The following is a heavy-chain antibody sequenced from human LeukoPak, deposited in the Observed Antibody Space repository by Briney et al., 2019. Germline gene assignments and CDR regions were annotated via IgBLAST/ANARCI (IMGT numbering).Heavy chain of an antibody. CDR3: ARGHDYGDPNPFDY. J-gene: IGHJ4*02. Sequence: GGSLRLSCAASRLTFSSYGMHWVRQAPGKGLEWVAVIWYDGSNKYYADSVKGRFTISRDNSKNTLYLQMNSLRAEDTAVYYCARGHDYGDPNPFDYWGQGTLVTVSS. D-gene: IGHD4-17*01. V-gene: IGHV3-33*01. CDR2: IWYDGSNK. CDR1: RLTFSSYG.